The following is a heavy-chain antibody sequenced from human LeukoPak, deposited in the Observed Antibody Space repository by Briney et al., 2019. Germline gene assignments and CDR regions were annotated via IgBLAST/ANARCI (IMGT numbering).Heavy chain of an antibody. CDR1: GGSISSYY. V-gene: IGHV4-59*12. D-gene: IGHD4-23*01. CDR3: ARAVGTSRNFFDY. J-gene: IGHJ4*02. Sequence: SETLSLTCTVSGGSISSYYWSWIRQPPGKGLECIGSIYHSGSTYYNPSLKSRVTISVDTSKNQFSLNLSSVTAADTAMYYCARAVGTSRNFFDYWGQGTLVTVSS. CDR2: IYHSGST.